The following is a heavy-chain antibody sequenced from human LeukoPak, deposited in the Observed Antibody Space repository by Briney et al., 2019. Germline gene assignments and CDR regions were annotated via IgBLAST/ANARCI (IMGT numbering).Heavy chain of an antibody. D-gene: IGHD3-10*01. V-gene: IGHV1-18*01. CDR2: ISAYNGNT. CDR3: ARTYYYGSGSYYIPQALDY. J-gene: IGHJ4*02. Sequence: ASVKVSCKASGYTFTSYGISWVRQAPGQGLEWMGWISAYNGNTNYAQKPEGRVTMTTDTSTSTAYMELRSLRSDDTAVYYCARTYYYGSGSYYIPQALDYWGQGTLVTVSS. CDR1: GYTFTSYG.